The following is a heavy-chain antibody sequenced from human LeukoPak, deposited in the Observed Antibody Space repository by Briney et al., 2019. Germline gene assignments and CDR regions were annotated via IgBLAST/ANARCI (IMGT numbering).Heavy chain of an antibody. CDR2: IYHSGST. Sequence: SQTLSLTCAVSGNSLSSGYYWGWIRPPPGKGLEWIGSIYHSGSTYYNPSLKSRVTISVDTSKNQFSLNLRSVTAADTAVYYCAGQYNSSAYFFYWGQGTLVTVSS. CDR3: AGQYNSSAYFFY. CDR1: GNSLSSGYY. D-gene: IGHD3-22*01. V-gene: IGHV4-38-2*01. J-gene: IGHJ4*02.